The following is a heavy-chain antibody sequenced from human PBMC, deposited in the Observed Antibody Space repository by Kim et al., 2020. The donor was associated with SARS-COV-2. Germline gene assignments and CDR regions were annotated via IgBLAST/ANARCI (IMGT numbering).Heavy chain of an antibody. CDR2: INPGSGGT. J-gene: IGHJ4*02. CDR1: GYTFTDYF. D-gene: IGHD3-16*01. V-gene: IGHV1-2*06. Sequence: ASVKVSCKASGYTFTDYFVHWVRQAPGQGLEWMGRINPGSGGTDDAQNFQGRVTMTRDTSITTAYMDLSRLRSDDTAVYYCARGGMGWTSPDFDYWGQGTLVTVSS. CDR3: ARGGMGWTSPDFDY.